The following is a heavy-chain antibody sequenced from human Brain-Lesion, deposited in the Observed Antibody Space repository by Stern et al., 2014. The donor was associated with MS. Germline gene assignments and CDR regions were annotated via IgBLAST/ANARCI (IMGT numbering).Heavy chain of an antibody. V-gene: IGHV3-53*01. CDR2: IYSGGGT. D-gene: IGHD2-15*01. CDR1: GFSVSNNY. Sequence: EVQLVESGGKLIQPGESRRISCAASGFSVSNNYMTWVRQAPGKGLEWVXLIYSGGGTYYADSVKGRFTISRDNSKNTLYLQMNNLRAEDTAVYYCARDRTCTGGSCYGTWGQGTLVTVSS. J-gene: IGHJ5*02. CDR3: ARDRTCTGGSCYGT.